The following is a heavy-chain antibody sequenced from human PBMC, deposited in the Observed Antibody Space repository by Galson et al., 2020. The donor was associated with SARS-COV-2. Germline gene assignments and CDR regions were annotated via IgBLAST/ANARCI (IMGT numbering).Heavy chain of an antibody. D-gene: IGHD6-19*01. CDR2: ISSSGSTI. J-gene: IGHJ4*02. CDR3: ARDFDPVAGTVPGDC. Sequence: GESLKISCAASGFTFSDYYMSWIRQAPGKGLEWVSYISSSGSTIYYADSVKGRFTISRDNAKNSLYLQMNSLRAEDTAVYYCARDFDPVAGTVPGDCWGQGTLVTVSS. CDR1: GFTFSDYY. V-gene: IGHV3-11*01.